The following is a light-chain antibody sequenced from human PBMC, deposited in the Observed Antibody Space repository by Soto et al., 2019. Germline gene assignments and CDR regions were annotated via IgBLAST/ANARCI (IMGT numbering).Light chain of an antibody. J-gene: IGKJ4*01. CDR1: QSISSY. V-gene: IGKV1-39*01. CDR3: QXXYXTPPLT. CDR2: AAS. Sequence: IQMTQSPSXLSASVGDRVTITCRASQSISSYLNCYQQKPGKAPKLLIYAASSLQSGVPXXFXXXGXXTXXXXXXXXXXPXXXATYXCQXXYXTPPLTFGGGTXVXXK.